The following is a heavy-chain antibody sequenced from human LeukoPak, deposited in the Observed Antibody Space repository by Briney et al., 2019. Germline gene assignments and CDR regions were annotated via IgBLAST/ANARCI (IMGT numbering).Heavy chain of an antibody. CDR2: ISSSSSYI. D-gene: IGHD6-19*01. Sequence: GGSLRLSCAASGFAFSSYSMNWVRQAPGKGLEWVSSISSSSSYIYYADSVKGRFTISRDNAKNSLYLQMNSLRAEDTAVYYCARDLPEQWLVFDYWGQGTLVTVSS. CDR3: ARDLPEQWLVFDY. J-gene: IGHJ4*02. V-gene: IGHV3-21*01. CDR1: GFAFSSYS.